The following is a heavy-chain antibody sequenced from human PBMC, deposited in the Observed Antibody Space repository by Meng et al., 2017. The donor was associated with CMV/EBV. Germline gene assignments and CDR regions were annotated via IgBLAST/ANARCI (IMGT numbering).Heavy chain of an antibody. V-gene: IGHV1-69*06. CDR1: SRDE. Sequence: SRDENRGGRKARGQGLEGVGGINHSIGTANYAQKIQGRVTITADKYTSTAYMELSSLRSEDTAVYDCAREPKDYYYDSSGYSNWFDPWGQGTLVTVSS. CDR2: INHSIGTA. D-gene: IGHD3-22*01. J-gene: IGHJ5*02. CDR3: AREPKDYYYDSSGYSNWFDP.